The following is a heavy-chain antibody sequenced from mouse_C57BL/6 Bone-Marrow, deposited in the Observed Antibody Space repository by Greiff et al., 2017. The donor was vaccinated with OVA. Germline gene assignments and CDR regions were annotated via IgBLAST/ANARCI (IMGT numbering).Heavy chain of an antibody. V-gene: IGHV1-19*01. D-gene: IGHD3-2*02. CDR2: INPYNGGT. Sequence: VQLKESGPVLVKPGASVKMSCKASGYTFTDYYMNWVKQSHGKSLEWIGVINPYNGGTSYNQKFKGKATLTVDKSSSTAYMELNSLTSEDSAVYYCASSGISYWGQGTTLTVSS. J-gene: IGHJ2*01. CDR3: ASSGISY. CDR1: GYTFTDYY.